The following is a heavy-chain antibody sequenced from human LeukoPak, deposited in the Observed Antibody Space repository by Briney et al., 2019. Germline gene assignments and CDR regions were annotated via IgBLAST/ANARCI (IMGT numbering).Heavy chain of an antibody. Sequence: GGSLRLSCAASGLTVSNNYMSWVRQAPGKGLEWVSAIYTSGHTVYTDSVKGRFITSKDNSNNTPFLQMNSLRAADTAIYYCARSGFWDAYSYYYMDVWGKGTTVTVSS. D-gene: IGHD3-16*01. J-gene: IGHJ6*03. CDR3: ARSGFWDAYSYYYMDV. CDR1: GLTVSNNY. V-gene: IGHV3-53*01. CDR2: IYTSGHT.